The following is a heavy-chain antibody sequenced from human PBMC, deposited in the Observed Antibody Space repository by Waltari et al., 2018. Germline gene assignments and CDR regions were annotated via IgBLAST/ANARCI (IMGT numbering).Heavy chain of an antibody. D-gene: IGHD1-26*01. J-gene: IGHJ4*02. CDR2: IYHSGST. CDR1: GYSISSGYS. Sequence: QVQLQESGPGLVKPSETLSLTCAVSGYSISSGYSWGWLRQPPGKGLEWIGSIYHSGSTYYNPSLKSRVTISVDTSKNQFSLKLSSVTAADTAVYYCARDVWELLEYYFDYWGQGTLVTVSS. CDR3: ARDVWELLEYYFDY. V-gene: IGHV4-38-2*02.